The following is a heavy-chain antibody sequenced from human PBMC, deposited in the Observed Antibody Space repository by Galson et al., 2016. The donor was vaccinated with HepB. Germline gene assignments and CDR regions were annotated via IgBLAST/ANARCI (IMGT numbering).Heavy chain of an antibody. D-gene: IGHD4-17*01. J-gene: IGHJ4*02. CDR3: AKSGRYYGVDHFDY. V-gene: IGHV3-30*18. Sequence: SLRLSCAASGFTFSNYGMHWVRQAPGKGLEWVAFISYDGSNKYYADSVKGRLTISRDNSKNTLYLQMNSLRAEDTAVYYCAKSGRYYGVDHFDYWGQGTLVTVSS. CDR1: GFTFSNYG. CDR2: ISYDGSNK.